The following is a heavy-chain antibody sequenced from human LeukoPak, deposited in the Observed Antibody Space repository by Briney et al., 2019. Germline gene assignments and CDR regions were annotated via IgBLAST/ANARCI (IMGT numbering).Heavy chain of an antibody. CDR2: IYHSGST. Sequence: SETLSLTCVVSSGSIRSSNWWSWVRQPPEQGLEWIGEIYHSGSTNYNPSLKSRVTISVDKSKNQFSLKLSSVTAADTAVYYCARYDVGWYYFDYWGQGTLVPVSS. J-gene: IGHJ4*02. D-gene: IGHD6-19*01. CDR3: ARYDVGWYYFDY. CDR1: SGSIRSSNW. V-gene: IGHV4-4*02.